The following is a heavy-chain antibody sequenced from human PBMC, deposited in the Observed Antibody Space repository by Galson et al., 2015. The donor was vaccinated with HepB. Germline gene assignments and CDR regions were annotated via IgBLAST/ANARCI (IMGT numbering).Heavy chain of an antibody. CDR1: GFTLSGSA. D-gene: IGHD6-13*01. CDR3: VRSGDFSGYSSR. J-gene: IGHJ4*02. Sequence: LRLSCAASGFTLSGSAIHWVRQASGKGPEWIGHIRSKATNFAALYVPSLKGRFTISRDDSKNLAYLHMRSLKTDDTAVYYCVRSGDFSGYSSRWGQGTLVTVSS. CDR2: IRSKATNFAA. V-gene: IGHV3-73*01.